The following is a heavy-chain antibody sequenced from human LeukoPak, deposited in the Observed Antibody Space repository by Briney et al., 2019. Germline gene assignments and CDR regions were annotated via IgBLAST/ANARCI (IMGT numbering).Heavy chain of an antibody. CDR2: INHSGST. CDR3: TRTTPRWSAGKCAFDI. V-gene: IGHV4-34*01. Sequence: SETLSLTCAVYGGSFSGYYWSWIRQPPGKGLEWIGEINHSGSTNYNPSLKSRVTISVDTSKNQFSLKLSSVTAADTAVYYCTRTTPRWSAGKCAFDIWGQGTMVTVSS. J-gene: IGHJ3*02. CDR1: GGSFSGYY. D-gene: IGHD2/OR15-2a*01.